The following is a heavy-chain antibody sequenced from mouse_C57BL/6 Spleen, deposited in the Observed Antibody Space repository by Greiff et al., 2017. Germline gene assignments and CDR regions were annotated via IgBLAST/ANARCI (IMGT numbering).Heavy chain of an antibody. CDR1: GYTFTSYW. Sequence: VQLQQPGAELVKPGASVKLSCKASGYTFTSYWMHWVKQRPGQGLEWIGMIHPNSGSTNYNEKFKSKATLTVDKSSSPAYMQLSSLTSEDSAVYYCARGGYYYGSHYWGQGTTLTVSS. D-gene: IGHD1-1*01. CDR3: ARGGYYYGSHY. CDR2: IHPNSGST. J-gene: IGHJ2*01. V-gene: IGHV1-64*01.